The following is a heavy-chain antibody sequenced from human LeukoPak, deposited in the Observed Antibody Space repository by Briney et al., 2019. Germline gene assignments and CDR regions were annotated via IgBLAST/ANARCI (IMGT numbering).Heavy chain of an antibody. Sequence: SETLSLTCTVSGGSISGYYWSWIRQPPGKGLEWIGYVHYSGNTNYNPSLNSRVTISVDTSKNQWSLKLSSVTAADTAVYYCARERGETKDIVATIYDYWGQGTLVTVSS. D-gene: IGHD5-12*01. CDR3: ARERGETKDIVATIYDY. V-gene: IGHV4-59*01. J-gene: IGHJ4*02. CDR1: GGSISGYY. CDR2: VHYSGNT.